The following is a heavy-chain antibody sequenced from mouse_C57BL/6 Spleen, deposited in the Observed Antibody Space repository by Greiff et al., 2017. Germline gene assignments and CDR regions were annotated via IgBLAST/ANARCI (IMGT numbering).Heavy chain of an antibody. J-gene: IGHJ2*01. D-gene: IGHD4-1*01. CDR3: ARYHWDPYYFDY. CDR1: GYSFTGYY. V-gene: IGHV1-42*01. CDR2: INPSTGGT. Sequence: VQLQQSGPELVKPGASVKISCKASGYSFTGYYMNWVKQSPEKSLEWIGEINPSTGGTTYNQKFKAKATLTVDKSSSTAYMQLKSLTSEDSAVYYCARYHWDPYYFDYWGQGTTLTVSS.